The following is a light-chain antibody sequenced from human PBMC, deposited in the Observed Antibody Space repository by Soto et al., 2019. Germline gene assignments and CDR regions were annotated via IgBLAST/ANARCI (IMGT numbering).Light chain of an antibody. Sequence: QSVLTQPPTASGTTGQRVTISCSGSSSNIGSNYVYWYQQLPGTAPKLLIYRNNQRPSGVPDRFSGSKSGTSASLAISGLRSEDEADYYCAAWDDSLSGVFGGGTKLTV. CDR2: RNN. V-gene: IGLV1-47*01. CDR1: SSNIGSNY. CDR3: AAWDDSLSGV. J-gene: IGLJ3*02.